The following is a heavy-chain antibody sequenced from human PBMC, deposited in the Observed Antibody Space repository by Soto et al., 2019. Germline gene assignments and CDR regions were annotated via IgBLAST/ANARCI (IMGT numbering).Heavy chain of an antibody. CDR1: GGTFSSYA. CDR2: IIPIFGTA. CDR3: SVLRYFDWLSGEYYYYGMDV. V-gene: IGHV1-69*13. J-gene: IGHJ6*02. Sequence: SVKVSCKASGGTFSSYAISWVRQAPGQGLKRLRGIIPIFGTANYAQKIQGRVTITADESTSTAYMELSSLRSEDTAVYYCSVLRYFDWLSGEYYYYGMDVWGQGTTVTVSS. D-gene: IGHD3-9*01.